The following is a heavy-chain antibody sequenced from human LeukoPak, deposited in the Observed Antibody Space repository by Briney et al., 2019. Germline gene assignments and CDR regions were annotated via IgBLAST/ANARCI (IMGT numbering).Heavy chain of an antibody. CDR2: INSDGGTT. Sequence: GGSLRLSCAASGFTFSSYWMHWVRQPPGKGLVWVSRINSDGGTTSYADSVKGRFTISRDNSKNTLYLQMNSLRAEDTAVYYCAKGIVVEAFDYWGQGTLVTVSS. CDR3: AKGIVVEAFDY. V-gene: IGHV3-74*01. CDR1: GFTFSSYW. J-gene: IGHJ4*02. D-gene: IGHD3-22*01.